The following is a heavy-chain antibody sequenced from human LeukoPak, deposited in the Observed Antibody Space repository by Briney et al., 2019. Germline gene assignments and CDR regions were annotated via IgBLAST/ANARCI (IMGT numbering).Heavy chain of an antibody. CDR3: ARSGSYNWNYGTGDY. CDR1: GFTFDDYG. Sequence: GGSLRLSCAASGFTFDDYGMSWVRQVPGKGLEWVSGINWNGGSTGYADSVKGRFTISRDNAKNSLYLQMNSLRAEDTALYYCARSGSYNWNYGTGDYWGQGTLVTVSS. V-gene: IGHV3-20*04. D-gene: IGHD1-7*01. CDR2: INWNGGST. J-gene: IGHJ4*02.